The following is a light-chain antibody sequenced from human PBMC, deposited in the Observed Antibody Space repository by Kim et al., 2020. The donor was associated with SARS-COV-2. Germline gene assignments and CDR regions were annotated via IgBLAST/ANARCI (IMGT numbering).Light chain of an antibody. Sequence: QAGLTQPPSVSKGLGQTATLTCTGNKYNIAHQGAAWLKHHQGHPPKLLSYRDDSRPSGVSERFSASRSGTTSSLTITGLQPEDEADYYCSAWDFSLGVWLFGGGTQLTVL. CDR1: KYNIAHQG. J-gene: IGLJ3*02. CDR2: RDD. V-gene: IGLV10-54*04. CDR3: SAWDFSLGVWL.